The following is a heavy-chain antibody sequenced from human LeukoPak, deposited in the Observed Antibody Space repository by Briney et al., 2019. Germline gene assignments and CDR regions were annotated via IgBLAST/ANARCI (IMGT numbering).Heavy chain of an antibody. CDR3: ARDSGDWNDENYYYMDV. Sequence: GGSLRLSCAASGFTFSSYWMSWVRQAPGKGLEWVANIKQDGSEKYYVDSVKGRFTISRDNAKNSLYLQMNSLRAEDTAVYYCARDSGDWNDENYYYMDVWGKGTTVTVSS. V-gene: IGHV3-7*01. J-gene: IGHJ6*03. CDR1: GFTFSSYW. D-gene: IGHD1-1*01. CDR2: IKQDGSEK.